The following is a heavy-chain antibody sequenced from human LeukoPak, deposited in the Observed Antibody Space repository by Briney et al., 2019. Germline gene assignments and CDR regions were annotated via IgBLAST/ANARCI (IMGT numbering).Heavy chain of an antibody. CDR1: GYSFTSYW. CDR3: ARPVGPYCGGDCYSDY. Sequence: GESLKISCKGSGYSFTSYWLGWVRQMPGKGLEWMGIIYPGDSDTRYSPSFQGQVTISADKSISTAYLQWSSLKASDTAMYYCARPVGPYCGGDCYSDYWGQGTLVTVSS. D-gene: IGHD2-21*01. CDR2: IYPGDSDT. V-gene: IGHV5-51*01. J-gene: IGHJ4*02.